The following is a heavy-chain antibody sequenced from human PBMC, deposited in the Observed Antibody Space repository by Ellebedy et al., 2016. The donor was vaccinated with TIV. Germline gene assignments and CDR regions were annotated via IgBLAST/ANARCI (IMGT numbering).Heavy chain of an antibody. D-gene: IGHD3-9*01. V-gene: IGHV1-69*13. CDR1: GGTFSSYG. CDR3: ARGYDILTAYYNFEY. J-gene: IGHJ4*02. Sequence: AASVKVSCKASGGTFSSYGINWVGQAPGQGLEWMGGIIPIFCTAKYAQKFQGRVTVTADESTSTAYMELSSLRFEDTAVYYCARGYDILTAYYNFEYWGQGTLVTVSS. CDR2: IIPIFCTA.